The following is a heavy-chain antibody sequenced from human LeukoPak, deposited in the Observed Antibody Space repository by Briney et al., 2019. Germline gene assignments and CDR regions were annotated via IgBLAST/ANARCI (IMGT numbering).Heavy chain of an antibody. CDR1: GSTFSSYD. V-gene: IGHV3-23*01. CDR3: AKANYYYYYMDV. Sequence: GGSLRLSCAVSGSTFSSYDMSWVRQAPGKGLEWVSGISGSGVSTYYADSVKGRFTISRDNSKNTLYLQMNSLRAEDTAVYYCAKANYYYYYMDVWGKGTTVTVSS. J-gene: IGHJ6*03. CDR2: ISGSGVST.